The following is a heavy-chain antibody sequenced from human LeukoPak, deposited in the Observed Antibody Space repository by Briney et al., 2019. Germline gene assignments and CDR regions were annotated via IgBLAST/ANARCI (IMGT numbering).Heavy chain of an antibody. CDR3: ARRTEWLALDAFDI. CDR1: GGTFSSYA. D-gene: IGHD6-19*01. V-gene: IGHV1-69*04. J-gene: IGHJ3*02. CDR2: IIPILGIA. Sequence: GASVKVSCKASGGTFSSYAISWVRQAPGHGLEWMGRIIPILGIANYAQKFQGRVTITADKSTSTAYMELSSLRSEDTAVYYCARRTEWLALDAFDIWGQGTMVTVSS.